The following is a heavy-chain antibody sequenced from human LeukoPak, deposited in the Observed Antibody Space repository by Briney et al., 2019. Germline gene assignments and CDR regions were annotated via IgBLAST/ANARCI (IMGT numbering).Heavy chain of an antibody. D-gene: IGHD3-10*01. CDR2: ISGSGSNT. V-gene: IGHV3-23*01. CDR1: GFSFSTYA. J-gene: IGHJ4*02. CDR3: AKGGDTMVRGLILYFDY. Sequence: GGSLRLSCAASGFSFSTYAMTWVRQAPGKGLEWVSAISGSGSNTYYADSVKGRFTISRDNSKNTLYLQMNSLRAEDTAVYYCAKGGDTMVRGLILYFDYWGQGTVVTVSS.